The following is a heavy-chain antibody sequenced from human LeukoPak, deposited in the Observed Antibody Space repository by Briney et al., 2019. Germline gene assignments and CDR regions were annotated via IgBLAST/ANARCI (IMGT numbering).Heavy chain of an antibody. CDR2: IIPQSGDS. CDR3: ARSGSGSSWYGGTMWSFDI. V-gene: IGHV1-2*06. D-gene: IGHD6-13*01. J-gene: IGHJ3*02. Sequence: GASLKVSCKASGDTFSGYYIHWVRQATGQGLEWMGRIIPQSGDSKYTQKFQGRVAMTRDTSITTAYMELTRLTSDDTAVYFCARSGSGSSWYGGTMWSFDIWGQGTLVTVSS. CDR1: GDTFSGYY.